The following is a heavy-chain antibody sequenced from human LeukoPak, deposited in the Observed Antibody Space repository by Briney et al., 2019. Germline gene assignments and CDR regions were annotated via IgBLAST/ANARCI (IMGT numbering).Heavy chain of an antibody. CDR3: ARDGYNSGYYFYYMDV. CDR1: GGSISSYY. Sequence: SETLSLTCTVSGGSISSYYWSWIRQPPGKGLEWIGYIYYRGSTNYNPSLKSRVTISVDTSKNQFSLKLTSVTAADTAVYYCARDGYNSGYYFYYMDVWGKGTTATVSS. CDR2: IYYRGST. V-gene: IGHV4-59*01. J-gene: IGHJ6*03. D-gene: IGHD5-24*01.